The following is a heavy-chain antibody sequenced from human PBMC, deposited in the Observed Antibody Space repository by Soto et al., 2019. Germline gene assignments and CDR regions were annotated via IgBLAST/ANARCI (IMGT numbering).Heavy chain of an antibody. D-gene: IGHD1-26*01. J-gene: IGHJ5*01. CDR3: VRLIGNSWLDF. CDR1: GASVSDGY. Sequence: SETLSLTCTVSGASVSDGYWSWIRQPPGKGLEWIGFMYFGGSFNYNPSLTSRVTLSVETSKNQFSLHLNSVTPEDTAVYYCVRLIGNSWLDFWGQGTLVTVSS. V-gene: IGHV4-59*02. CDR2: MYFGGSF.